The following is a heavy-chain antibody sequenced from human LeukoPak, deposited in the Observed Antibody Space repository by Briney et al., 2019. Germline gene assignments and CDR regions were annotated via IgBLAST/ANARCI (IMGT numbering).Heavy chain of an antibody. D-gene: IGHD6-6*01. V-gene: IGHV3-30*02. CDR3: AKPPINTKLGHFDY. CDR1: GFTFSSYG. J-gene: IGHJ4*02. CDR2: IRYDGSNK. Sequence: GGSLRLSCAASGFTFSSYGMHWVRQAPGKGLEWVAFIRYDGSNKYYADSVKGRFTISRDNSKNTLYLQMNSLRAEDTAVYYCAKPPINTKLGHFDYWGQGTLVTVSS.